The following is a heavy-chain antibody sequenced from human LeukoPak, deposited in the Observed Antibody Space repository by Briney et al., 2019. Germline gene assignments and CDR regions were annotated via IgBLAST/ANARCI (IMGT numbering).Heavy chain of an antibody. D-gene: IGHD2-21*01. V-gene: IGHV3-7*01. CDR3: ARDPSMTAVSAYSFDF. J-gene: IGHJ4*02. CDR1: EFTFSSYW. CDR2: IKQDGSET. Sequence: VGSLRLSCGAPEFTFSSYWMSWVRTAPVKGLEWVASIKQDGSETYYVDSVKGRFIISKDNAQNMLCLQMNSLRVEDTTLYFCARDPSMTAVSAYSFDFWGQGTLVTVPS.